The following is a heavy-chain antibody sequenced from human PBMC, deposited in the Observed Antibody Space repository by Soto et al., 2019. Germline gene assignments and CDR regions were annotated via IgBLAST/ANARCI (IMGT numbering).Heavy chain of an antibody. D-gene: IGHD2-15*01. CDR3: AAGGVRMDV. V-gene: IGHV4-39*07. Sequence: SETLSLTCTVSGDSISRTRYYWVWIRQTPGRGLEWIGSIYFDGAAFYNPSLKSRVTLSVDTSRNQFSLKLTSVTAADTAMYYCAAGGVRMDVWGQGTTVTVSS. CDR1: GDSISRTRYY. J-gene: IGHJ6*02. CDR2: IYFDGAA.